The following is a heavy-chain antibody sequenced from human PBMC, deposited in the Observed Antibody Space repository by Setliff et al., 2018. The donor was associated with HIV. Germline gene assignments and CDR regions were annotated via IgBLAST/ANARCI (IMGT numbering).Heavy chain of an antibody. V-gene: IGHV4-4*08. CDR1: GGSISTYF. D-gene: IGHD2-2*01. CDR3: ARRKGYCSGPSCLEFSWFDP. CDR2: IYTSGST. Sequence: SETLSLTCTVSGGSISTYFWTWIRQPPGKGLEWIGYIYTSGSTYYNPSLKSRAAISVDTSKNQFSLKLSSVTAADTAVYYCARRKGYCSGPSCLEFSWFDPWGQGTLVTVSS. J-gene: IGHJ5*02.